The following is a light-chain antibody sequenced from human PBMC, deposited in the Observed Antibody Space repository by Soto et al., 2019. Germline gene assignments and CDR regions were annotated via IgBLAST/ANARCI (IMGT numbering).Light chain of an antibody. Sequence: IQLTQSPSSLSASVGDRVTITCRASQGISSYLAWYQQKPGKAPKLLIYAASTLQSGVPSRFSGSGSGTDFTLTISILQPDDFATYYCQQLIPMYTFGQGTKLEIK. J-gene: IGKJ2*01. CDR2: AAS. CDR1: QGISSY. CDR3: QQLIPMYT. V-gene: IGKV1-9*01.